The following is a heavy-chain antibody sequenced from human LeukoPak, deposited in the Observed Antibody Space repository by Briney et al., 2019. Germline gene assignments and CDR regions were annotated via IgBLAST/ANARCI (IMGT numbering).Heavy chain of an antibody. D-gene: IGHD4/OR15-4a*01. V-gene: IGHV3-21*01. J-gene: IGHJ4*02. Sequence: GGSLRLSCAASGFTFGSYTMNWVRQAPGKGLEWVSSISSGSSYIYYADSVKGRFTISRDNSKNTLYLQMNSLRAEDTAVYYCARDVLAYFDYWGQGTLVTVSS. CDR1: GFTFGSYT. CDR3: ARDVLAYFDY. CDR2: ISSGSSYI.